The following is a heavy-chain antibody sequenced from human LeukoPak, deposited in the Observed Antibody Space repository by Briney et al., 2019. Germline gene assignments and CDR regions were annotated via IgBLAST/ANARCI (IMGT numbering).Heavy chain of an antibody. J-gene: IGHJ5*02. Sequence: SETLSLTCTVSGGSVSSGSSYWSWIRQPLGKGLEWIGFISYSGSTNYNPSLKSRVSISADTSKNQFSLRLNSVTAADTAGYYCAMGYCTRTSCYSALTWGQGPLVTVSS. CDR1: GGSVSSGSSY. D-gene: IGHD2-2*01. CDR3: AMGYCTRTSCYSALT. CDR2: ISYSGST. V-gene: IGHV4-61*01.